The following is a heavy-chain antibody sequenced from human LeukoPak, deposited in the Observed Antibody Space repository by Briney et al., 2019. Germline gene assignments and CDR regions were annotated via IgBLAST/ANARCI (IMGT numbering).Heavy chain of an antibody. CDR3: ARGGGPYDYVWGSYRQHNWFDP. J-gene: IGHJ5*02. V-gene: IGHV4-34*01. D-gene: IGHD3-16*02. CDR2: INHSGST. CDR1: GGSFSGYY. Sequence: SETLSLTCAVYGGSFSGYYRSWIRQPPGKGLEWIGEINHSGSTNYNPSLKSRVTISVDTSKNQFSLKLSSVTAADTAVYYCARGGGPYDYVWGSYRQHNWFDPWGQGTLVTVSS.